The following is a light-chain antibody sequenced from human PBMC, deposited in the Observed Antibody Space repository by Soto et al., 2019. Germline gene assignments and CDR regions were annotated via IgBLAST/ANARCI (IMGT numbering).Light chain of an antibody. V-gene: IGLV1-36*01. CDR1: SSNIGNNA. CDR2: YDD. J-gene: IGLJ3*02. Sequence: QSVLTQPPSVSGAPVQRVTISCSGSSSNIGNNAVNWYQQLPGKAPRALIYYDDLLPSGVSKRFSGSKSGTSVSLAISGLQSDDEADYYCASWDDTLSGVVFGGGTKLTVL. CDR3: ASWDDTLSGVV.